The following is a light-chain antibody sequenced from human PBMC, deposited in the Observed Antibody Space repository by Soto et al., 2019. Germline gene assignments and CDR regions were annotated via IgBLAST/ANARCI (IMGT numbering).Light chain of an antibody. CDR3: NSYSTSGPL. CDR1: SSDVGAYNY. V-gene: IGLV2-14*03. J-gene: IGLJ2*01. Sequence: QSALTQPASVSGSPGQSITISCTGTSSDVGAYNYVSWYQHHPGKAPKLIIYDVIQRPSGISDRFSGSKSDVTASLTISGLQAEDEADYYCNSYSTSGPLFGGGTKLTVL. CDR2: DVI.